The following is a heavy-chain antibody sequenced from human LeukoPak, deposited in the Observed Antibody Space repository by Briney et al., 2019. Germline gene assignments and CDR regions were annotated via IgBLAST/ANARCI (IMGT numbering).Heavy chain of an antibody. CDR1: GYTFTGYY. Sequence: ASVKVSCKASGYTFTGYYMHWVRQAPGQGLEWMGWINPNSGGTNYAQKFQGRVTMTRDTSISTAYMELSRLISDDTAVYYCARDEQLVVTHYYYYYMDVWGKGTTVTVSS. V-gene: IGHV1-2*02. D-gene: IGHD6-6*01. CDR2: INPNSGGT. J-gene: IGHJ6*03. CDR3: ARDEQLVVTHYYYYYMDV.